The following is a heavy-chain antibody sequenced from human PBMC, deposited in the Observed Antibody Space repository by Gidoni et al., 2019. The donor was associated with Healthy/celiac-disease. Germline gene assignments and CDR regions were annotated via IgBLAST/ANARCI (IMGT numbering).Heavy chain of an antibody. CDR2: INHSGST. CDR3: ASSDYVWGSYRYTSWPN. CDR1: GGSFSGYY. J-gene: IGHJ4*02. Sequence: QVQLQQWGAGLLKPSETLSLTCAVYGGSFSGYYWSWIRQPPGKGLEWIGEINHSGSTNYNPSLKSRFTISVDTSKNQFSLKLSSVTAADTAVYYCASSDYVWGSYRYTSWPNWGQGTLVTVSS. V-gene: IGHV4-34*01. D-gene: IGHD3-16*02.